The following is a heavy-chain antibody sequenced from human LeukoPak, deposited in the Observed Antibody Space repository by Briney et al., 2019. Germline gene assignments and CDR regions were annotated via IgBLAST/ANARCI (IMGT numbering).Heavy chain of an antibody. CDR2: IYTSGST. CDR1: GGSISSYY. CDR3: AREGVYDSSGYNDAFDI. D-gene: IGHD3-22*01. V-gene: IGHV4-4*07. J-gene: IGHJ3*02. Sequence: SETLSLTCTVSGGSISSYYWSWIRQPAGKGLEWIGHIYTSGSTNYNPSLKSRVTMSVDTSKNQFSLKLSSVTAADTAVYYCAREGVYDSSGYNDAFDIWGQGTMVTVSS.